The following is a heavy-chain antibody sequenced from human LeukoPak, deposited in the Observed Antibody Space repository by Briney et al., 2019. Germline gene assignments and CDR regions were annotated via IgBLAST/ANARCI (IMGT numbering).Heavy chain of an antibody. CDR3: AMDPYYYDSSGYYVDY. CDR1: GGSISSGDYY. V-gene: IGHV4-30-4*08. Sequence: SQTLSLTCTVSGGSISSGDYYWSWIRQPPGKGLEWIGYIYYSGSTYYNPSLKSRVTISVNTSKNQFSLKLSSVTAADTAVYYCAMDPYYYDSSGYYVDYWGQGTLVTVSS. J-gene: IGHJ4*02. CDR2: IYYSGST. D-gene: IGHD3-22*01.